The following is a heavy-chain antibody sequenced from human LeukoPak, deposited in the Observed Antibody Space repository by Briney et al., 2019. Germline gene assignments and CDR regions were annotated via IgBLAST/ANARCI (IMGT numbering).Heavy chain of an antibody. CDR1: GGTFSRYA. CDR2: IIPILGIA. D-gene: IGHD3-9*01. CDR3: ARAKNDILTGYSIYYFDY. J-gene: IGHJ4*02. Sequence: ASVKVSCKASGGTFSRYAISWVRRAPGHRLKWMGRIIPILGIANYTQKFQGRVTITADKSTSTAYMELSSLRSEDTAVYYCARAKNDILTGYSIYYFDYWGQGTLVTVSS. V-gene: IGHV1-69*04.